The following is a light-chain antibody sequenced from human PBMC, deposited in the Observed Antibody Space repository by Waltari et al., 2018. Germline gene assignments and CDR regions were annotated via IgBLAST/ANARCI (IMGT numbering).Light chain of an antibody. CDR1: QGISSY. Sequence: AIRMTPSPPSFSASTGDRVTITCRASQGISSYLAWYQQKPGKAPKRLIYAASTLQSGVPSRFSGSGSGTDFTLTISCLQSEDFATYYCQQYYSYPQTFGQGTKLEIK. CDR2: AAS. CDR3: QQYYSYPQT. V-gene: IGKV1-8*01. J-gene: IGKJ2*01.